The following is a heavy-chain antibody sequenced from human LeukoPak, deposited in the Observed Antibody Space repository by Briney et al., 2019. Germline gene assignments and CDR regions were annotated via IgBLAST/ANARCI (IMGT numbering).Heavy chain of an antibody. CDR1: GYSFTSYW. D-gene: IGHD3/OR15-3a*01. CDR2: IYPDDSDT. V-gene: IGHV5-51*01. CDR3: ARHLGLRTLDY. J-gene: IGHJ4*02. Sequence: KSGESLKISCKGSGYSFTSYWIGWVRRMPGKGLEWMGTIYPDDSDTRYSPSFQGQVTISADRSITTAYLQWSSLNASDTAMYYCARHLGLRTLDYWGQGTLVTVSS.